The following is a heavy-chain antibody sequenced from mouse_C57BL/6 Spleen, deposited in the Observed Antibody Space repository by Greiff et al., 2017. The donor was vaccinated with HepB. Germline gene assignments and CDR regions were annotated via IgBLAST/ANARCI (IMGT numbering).Heavy chain of an antibody. V-gene: IGHV1-64*01. CDR1: GYTFTSYW. D-gene: IGHD1-1*01. CDR2: IHPNSGST. J-gene: IGHJ4*01. CDR3: AREIYYDSRDYYAMDY. Sequence: QVQLQQPGAELVKPGASVKLSCKASGYTFTSYWMHWVKQRPGQGLEWIGMIHPNSGSTNYNEKFKSKATLTVDKSSSTAYMQLSSLTSEDSAVYYCAREIYYDSRDYYAMDYWGQGTAVTVSS.